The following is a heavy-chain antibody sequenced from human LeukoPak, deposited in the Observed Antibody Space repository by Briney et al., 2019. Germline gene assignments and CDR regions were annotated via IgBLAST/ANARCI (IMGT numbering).Heavy chain of an antibody. D-gene: IGHD2-2*01. CDR1: GGSISSSNYY. J-gene: IGHJ4*02. CDR3: ARLSRYQMPILFNY. V-gene: IGHV4-39*01. CDR2: FYYSGST. Sequence: SETLSLTCSVSGGSISSSNYYWGWIRQPPGKGLEWIGSFYYSGSTNYNPSLSSRVAISVDTSKDQFYLKLRSVTASDTAVYFCARLSRYQMPILFNYWGQGTLVTVSS.